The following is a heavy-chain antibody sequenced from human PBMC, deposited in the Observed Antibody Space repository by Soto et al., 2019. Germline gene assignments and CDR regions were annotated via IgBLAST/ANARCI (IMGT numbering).Heavy chain of an antibody. Sequence: GGSLRLSCAASGFTFSSYSMNWVRQAPGKGLEWVSSISSSSSYIYYADSVKGRFTISRDNAKNSLYLQMNSLRAEDTAVYYCARDPYCSSTSCYPGAFDYWGQGTLVTVSS. CDR2: ISSSSSYI. CDR1: GFTFSSYS. V-gene: IGHV3-21*01. D-gene: IGHD2-2*01. J-gene: IGHJ4*02. CDR3: ARDPYCSSTSCYPGAFDY.